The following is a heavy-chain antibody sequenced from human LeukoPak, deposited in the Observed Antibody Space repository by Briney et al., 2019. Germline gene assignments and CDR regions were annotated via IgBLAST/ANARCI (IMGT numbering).Heavy chain of an antibody. D-gene: IGHD3-10*01. J-gene: IGHJ4*02. CDR3: ARELHGSGSYPLDY. V-gene: IGHV3-30*04. CDR2: ISYDGSNK. Sequence: GGSLRLSCAASGFTFSIYAMHWVRQAPGKGLEWVAVISYDGSNKYYADSVKGRFTISRDNSKNTLYLQMNSLRAEDTAVYYCARELHGSGSYPLDYWGRGTLVTVSS. CDR1: GFTFSIYA.